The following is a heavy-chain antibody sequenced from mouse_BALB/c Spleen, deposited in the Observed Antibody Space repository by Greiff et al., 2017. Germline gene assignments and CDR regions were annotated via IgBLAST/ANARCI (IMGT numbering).Heavy chain of an antibody. CDR2: IWAGGST. V-gene: IGHV2-9*02. Sequence: QVQLKESGPGLVAPSQSLSITCTVSGFSLTSYGVHWVRQPPGKGLEWLGVIWAGGSTNYNSALMSRLSISKDNSKSQVFLKMNSLQTDDTAMYYCAKRGTDAMDYWGQGTSVTVSS. CDR1: GFSLTSYG. CDR3: AKRGTDAMDY. D-gene: IGHD3-3*01. J-gene: IGHJ4*01.